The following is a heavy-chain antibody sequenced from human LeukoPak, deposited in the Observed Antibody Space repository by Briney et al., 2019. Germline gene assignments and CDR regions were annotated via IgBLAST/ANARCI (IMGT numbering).Heavy chain of an antibody. D-gene: IGHD5-18*01. CDR3: ARRGGGNTGGFFFDY. V-gene: IGHV5-51*01. Sequence: GESLKISCKGSGYRFTDYWIAWVRQMPGKGLEWMGIIYPGDSDSRYSPSFQGQVTFSADKSISTAYLQWNSLKASDTAMYYCARRGGGNTGGFFFDYWGQGSLVTVSS. J-gene: IGHJ4*02. CDR1: GYRFTDYW. CDR2: IYPGDSDS.